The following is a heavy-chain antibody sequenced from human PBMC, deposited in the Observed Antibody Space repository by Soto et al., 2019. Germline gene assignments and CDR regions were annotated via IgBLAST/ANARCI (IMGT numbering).Heavy chain of an antibody. V-gene: IGHV4-31*03. CDR1: GDSISSGGYL. J-gene: IGHJ4*02. Sequence: QVQLQESGPGLVKPSQTLSLTCIVSGDSISSGGYLWTWIRQYPGKGLEWMGYIYHSGTAFYNPYLKSRLTISVDTSNNQFSLRLSSVTAADTAVYYCARGRGTYTGYWGQGTLVIVSS. D-gene: IGHD2-2*02. CDR2: IYHSGTA. CDR3: ARGRGTYTGY.